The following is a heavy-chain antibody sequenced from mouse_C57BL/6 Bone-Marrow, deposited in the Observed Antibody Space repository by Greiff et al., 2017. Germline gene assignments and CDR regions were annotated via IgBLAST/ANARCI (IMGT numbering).Heavy chain of an antibody. CDR3: ARGDYGSRFAY. Sequence: VQLQQSGAELARPGASVKLSCKASGYTFTSYGISWVKQRTGQGLEWIGEIYPRSGNTYYNEKFKRKATLTADKSSSTAYMELRSLTSEDSAVYFCARGDYGSRFAYWGQGTLVTVSA. CDR1: GYTFTSYG. V-gene: IGHV1-81*01. J-gene: IGHJ3*01. D-gene: IGHD1-1*01. CDR2: IYPRSGNT.